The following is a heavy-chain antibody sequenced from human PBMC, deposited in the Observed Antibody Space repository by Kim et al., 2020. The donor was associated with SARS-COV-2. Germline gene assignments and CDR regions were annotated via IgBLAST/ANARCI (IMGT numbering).Heavy chain of an antibody. V-gene: IGHV3-11*06. CDR3: ASIAAAGSVDY. D-gene: IGHD6-13*01. Sequence: GGSLRLSCAASGFTFSDYYMSWIRQAPGKGLEWVSYISSSSSYTNYADSVKGRFTISRDNAKNSLYLQMNSLRAEDTAVYYCASIAAAGSVDYWGQGTLVTVSS. J-gene: IGHJ4*02. CDR1: GFTFSDYY. CDR2: ISSSSSYT.